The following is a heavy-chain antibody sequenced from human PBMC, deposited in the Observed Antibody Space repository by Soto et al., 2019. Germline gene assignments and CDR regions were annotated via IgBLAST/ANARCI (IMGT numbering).Heavy chain of an antibody. J-gene: IGHJ4*02. CDR1: GDPIPSYF. V-gene: IGHV4-4*07. CDR2: VFPGGPT. Sequence: LSLTCTVSGDPIPSYFWTWLRQPAGNGLEWIGHVFPGGPTSHNSSLKSRVTMSVDTSKNQFSLSLTSVTAADTAVYYCARTLSGFTYGSRQFYFDYWGQGTLVTVSS. D-gene: IGHD3-10*01. CDR3: ARTLSGFTYGSRQFYFDY.